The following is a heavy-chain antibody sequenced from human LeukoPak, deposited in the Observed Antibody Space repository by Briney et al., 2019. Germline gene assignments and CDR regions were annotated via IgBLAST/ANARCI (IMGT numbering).Heavy chain of an antibody. Sequence: SVKVSCKASGFTFTSSAMQWVQQARGQRLEWIGWIVVGSGNTNYAQKFQERVTITRDMSTSTAYMELSSLRSEDTAVYYCAASEMSYYDSSGSLSYWGQGTLVTVSS. J-gene: IGHJ4*02. CDR2: IVVGSGNT. CDR1: GFTFTSSA. D-gene: IGHD3-22*01. CDR3: AASEMSYYDSSGSLSY. V-gene: IGHV1-58*02.